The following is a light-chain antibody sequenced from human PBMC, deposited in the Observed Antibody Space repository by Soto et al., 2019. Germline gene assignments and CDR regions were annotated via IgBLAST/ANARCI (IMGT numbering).Light chain of an antibody. CDR1: SSDVGDYNY. CDR3: SSYTSISTWV. J-gene: IGLJ3*02. V-gene: IGLV2-14*01. Sequence: QLVLTQPASVSGSPGQSITISCTGTSSDVGDYNYVSWYQHHPGKAPKLMIYEVRNRPSGVSNRFSGSKSGNTASLTISGLQAEDEADYYCSSYTSISTWVFGGGTKLTVL. CDR2: EVR.